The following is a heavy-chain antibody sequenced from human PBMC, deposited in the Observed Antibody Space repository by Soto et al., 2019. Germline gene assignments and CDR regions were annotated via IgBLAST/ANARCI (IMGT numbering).Heavy chain of an antibody. CDR3: ARRAGRGGTTLVF. Sequence: QVQLVQSGAEVKKPGASVKVSCKVSGYTFTSYDINWVRQATGQGLEWMGWRNPNSANTGYAQKFQGRVTMTRNTSISTAYMELSRLRSEDTAVYYCARRAGRGGTTLVFWGQGTLVTVSS. CDR1: GYTFTSYD. V-gene: IGHV1-8*01. D-gene: IGHD1-26*01. CDR2: RNPNSANT. J-gene: IGHJ4*02.